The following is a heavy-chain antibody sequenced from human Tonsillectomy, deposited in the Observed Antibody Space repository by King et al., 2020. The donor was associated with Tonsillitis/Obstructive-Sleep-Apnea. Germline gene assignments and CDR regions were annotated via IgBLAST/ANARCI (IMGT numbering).Heavy chain of an antibody. CDR1: GFTFSSFP. Sequence: HVQLVESGGGVVQPGRSLRLSCAASGFTFSSFPMHWVRQAPGKGLEWVAFISYDGSNKYYADSVKGRFTISRDNSKNTLYLQMNSLRADDTAVYYCAREGGYYYYYMDVWGKGTTVTVSS. J-gene: IGHJ6*03. CDR3: AREGGYYYYYMDV. CDR2: ISYDGSNK. D-gene: IGHD1-26*01. V-gene: IGHV3-30*01.